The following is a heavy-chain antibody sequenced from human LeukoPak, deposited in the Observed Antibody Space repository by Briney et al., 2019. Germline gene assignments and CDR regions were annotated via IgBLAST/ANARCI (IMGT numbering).Heavy chain of an antibody. D-gene: IGHD2-8*01. CDR2: ITPFNGNT. J-gene: IGHJ6*03. CDR1: GYTFTYRY. Sequence: SVKVSCKASGYTFTYRYLHWVRQAPGQALEWMGWITPFNGNTNYAQKFQDRDTITRDRSMSTAYMELSSLRSEDTAVYYCARGGPYCTNGVCYTGDLDYYYYYMDVWGKGTTVTVSS. V-gene: IGHV1-45*02. CDR3: ARGGPYCTNGVCYTGDLDYYYYYMDV.